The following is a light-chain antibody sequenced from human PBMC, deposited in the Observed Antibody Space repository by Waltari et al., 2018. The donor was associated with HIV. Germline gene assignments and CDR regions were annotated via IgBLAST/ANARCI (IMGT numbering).Light chain of an antibody. Sequence: EIVMTQSPVTLSVSPGDRATLSCRASESVRSKLAWYQQKAGQAPRLLIYDASTRASGIPARFSGSGSGTEFTLTISSLQSEDFAVYYCQQYNDWPRTFGQGTKVESK. CDR3: QQYNDWPRT. CDR2: DAS. V-gene: IGKV3-15*01. J-gene: IGKJ1*01. CDR1: ESVRSK.